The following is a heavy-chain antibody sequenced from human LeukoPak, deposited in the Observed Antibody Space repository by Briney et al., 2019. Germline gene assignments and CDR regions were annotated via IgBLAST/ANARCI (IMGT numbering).Heavy chain of an antibody. J-gene: IGHJ4*02. V-gene: IGHV3-21*05. CDR3: ARGGSVILDY. CDR1: GFTFSSYE. Sequence: PGGSLRLSCAASGFTFSSYEMNWVRQAPGKGLEWVSYISSSSSYIYYADSVKGRFTISRDNAKNSLYLQMNSLRAEDTAVYYCARGGSVILDYWGQGTLVTVSS. CDR2: ISSSSSYI. D-gene: IGHD2-21*01.